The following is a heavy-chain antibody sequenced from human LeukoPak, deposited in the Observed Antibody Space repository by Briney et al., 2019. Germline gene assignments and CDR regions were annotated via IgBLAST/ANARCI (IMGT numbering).Heavy chain of an antibody. V-gene: IGHV4-59*08. CDR3: GSHSTINGNYFAY. J-gene: IGHJ4*02. CDR2: IDYSGST. D-gene: IGHD5-24*01. Sequence: SVTLSLTCTVSGGSIGSLYWRWIRQPPGEGRVWSGYIDYSGSTNYNPSLESRITISEDTSKNQFFLKLSPVTAADPALYYCGSHSTINGNYFAYWGRGTLVTVSS. CDR1: GGSIGSLY.